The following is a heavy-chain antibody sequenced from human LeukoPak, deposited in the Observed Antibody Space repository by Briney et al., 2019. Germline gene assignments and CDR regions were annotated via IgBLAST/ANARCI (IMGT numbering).Heavy chain of an antibody. D-gene: IGHD2-2*02. CDR1: GGSISSYY. V-gene: IGHV4-4*07. CDR2: IYTSGST. J-gene: IGHJ6*03. Sequence: SETLSLTCTVSGGSISSYYWSWIRQPAGKGLEWIGRIYTSGSTNYNPSLKSRVTMSVDTSKNQFSLKLSSVTAADTAVYYCARVARPAAIGPYYYYYMDVWGKGTTVTVSS. CDR3: ARVARPAAIGPYYYYYMDV.